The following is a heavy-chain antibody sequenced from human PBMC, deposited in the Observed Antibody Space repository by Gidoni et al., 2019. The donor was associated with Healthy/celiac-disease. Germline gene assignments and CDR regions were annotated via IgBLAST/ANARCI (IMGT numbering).Heavy chain of an antibody. V-gene: IGHV3-23*04. CDR1: GFTFSRYA. Sequence: EVQLVESGGGLVQPGGSLRLSCAASGFTFSRYAMSWVRQAPGKGLEWVSAIRGSGGSTYYADSVKGRFTISRDNSKNTLYLQMNSLRAEDTAVYYCAKSRRAIVVAYGMDVWGQGTTVTVSS. J-gene: IGHJ6*02. CDR2: IRGSGGST. CDR3: AKSRRAIVVAYGMDV. D-gene: IGHD3-22*01.